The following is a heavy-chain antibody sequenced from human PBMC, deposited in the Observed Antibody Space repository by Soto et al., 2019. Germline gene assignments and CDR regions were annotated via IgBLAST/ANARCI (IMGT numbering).Heavy chain of an antibody. V-gene: IGHV5-51*01. CDR2: IYPGDSDT. CDR3: ARNEGIRNRRYYRGMDV. J-gene: IGHJ6*02. Sequence: PGESLKISCKGSGYSFTNYWIAWARLMPGKGLEWMGIIYPGDSDTRYSPSFQGQVTISADKSISTAYLQWNSLKASDTAMYYCARNEGIRNRRYYRGMDVWGQGTTVTVSS. D-gene: IGHD2-21*01. CDR1: GYSFTNYW.